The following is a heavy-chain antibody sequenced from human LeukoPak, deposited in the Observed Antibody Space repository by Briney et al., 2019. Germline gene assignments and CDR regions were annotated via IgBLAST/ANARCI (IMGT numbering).Heavy chain of an antibody. CDR1: GFTFSSYW. J-gene: IGHJ3*02. CDR3: ARGRDVYNYYGHDSFDI. D-gene: IGHD5-24*01. Sequence: GGSLRLSCAASGFTFSSYWMHWVRQPPGKGLVCFSRINSDGSSTTYADSVKGRFTISRDNAKNTLHLQMNSLRAEDTAVYYCARGRDVYNYYGHDSFDIWGQGTMVTVSS. CDR2: INSDGSST. V-gene: IGHV3-74*01.